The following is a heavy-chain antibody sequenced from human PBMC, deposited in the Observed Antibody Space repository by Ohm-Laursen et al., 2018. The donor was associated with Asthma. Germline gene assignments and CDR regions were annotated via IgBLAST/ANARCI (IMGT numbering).Heavy chain of an antibody. Sequence: SLRLSCSASGFTFSSYAMSWVRQAPGKGLEWVSAISGSGGSTYYADSVKGRFTISRDNSKNTLYLQMNSLRAEDTAVYYCAKAHRYSSGWSYYFDYWGQGTLVTVSS. CDR1: GFTFSSYA. CDR3: AKAHRYSSGWSYYFDY. J-gene: IGHJ4*02. V-gene: IGHV3-23*01. D-gene: IGHD6-19*01. CDR2: ISGSGGST.